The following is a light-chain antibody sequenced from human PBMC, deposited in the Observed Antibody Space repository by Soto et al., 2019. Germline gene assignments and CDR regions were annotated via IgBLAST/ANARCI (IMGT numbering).Light chain of an antibody. CDR1: NSNIGSNP. Sequence: QSVLTQPPSASGTPGQRVTISCSGSNSNIGSNPVHWYQQFPGTAPKVLIYSNYQRPSGVPDRFSGSKSGTSASLAISGLESEDEDDYYCAAWDDRLSDLLFGGGTKVT. CDR3: AAWDDRLSDLL. CDR2: SNY. V-gene: IGLV1-44*01. J-gene: IGLJ2*01.